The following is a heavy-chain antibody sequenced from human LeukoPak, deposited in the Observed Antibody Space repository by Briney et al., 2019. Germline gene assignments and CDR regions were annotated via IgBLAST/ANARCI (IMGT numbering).Heavy chain of an antibody. V-gene: IGHV3-21*01. CDR1: DFSFSIYS. J-gene: IGHJ4*02. CDR3: ASSGCTSCFYDY. CDR2: ISHSGNYI. D-gene: IGHD2-2*01. Sequence: GGSLRLSCAASDFSFSIYSMNWVRQAPGKGLEWVSSISHSGNYIEYADSLKGRITISRDDAKNSLYLQMNSLRAEDTAVYYCASSGCTSCFYDYWGQGTLVTVSS.